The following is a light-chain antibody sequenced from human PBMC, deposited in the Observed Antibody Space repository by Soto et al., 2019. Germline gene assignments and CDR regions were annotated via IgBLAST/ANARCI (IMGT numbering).Light chain of an antibody. CDR1: QSISTF. J-gene: IGKJ1*01. V-gene: IGKV1-39*01. CDR3: QQSYTTPRT. CDR2: AAS. Sequence: DIQMTQSPSSLSASVGDRVSVTCRASQSISTFLNWYQQRPGEAPKHLIYAASSLQSGVPSRFSGSGSGADFTLTIGSLQPEDFATYYCQQSYTTPRTFGQGTKVEVK.